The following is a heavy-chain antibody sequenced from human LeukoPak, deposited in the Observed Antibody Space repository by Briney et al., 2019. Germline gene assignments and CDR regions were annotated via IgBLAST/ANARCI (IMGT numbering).Heavy chain of an antibody. CDR1: GGSISSSSYY. D-gene: IGHD4-23*01. Sequence: SETLSLTCTVSGGSISSSSYYWGWIRQPPGKGLEWIGSIYYSGSTYYNPSLKSRVTISVDTSKNQFSLKLSSVTAADTAVYYCARGGNSVAFDYWGQGTLVTVSS. CDR2: IYYSGST. J-gene: IGHJ4*02. CDR3: ARGGNSVAFDY. V-gene: IGHV4-39*07.